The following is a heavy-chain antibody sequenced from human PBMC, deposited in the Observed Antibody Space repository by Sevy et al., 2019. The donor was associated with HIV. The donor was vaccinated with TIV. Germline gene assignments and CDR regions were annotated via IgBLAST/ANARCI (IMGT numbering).Heavy chain of an antibody. V-gene: IGHV3-48*02. D-gene: IGHD3-22*01. Sequence: GGSLRLSCEASGFTFSTYTMHWVRQAPGKGLEWVSSITRSTNTLYYADSVRGRFTISRDNAKSSLYLEMNGLRDEDTAVYYCAREAYYYDSREENWFDPWGQGTLVTVSS. CDR3: AREAYYYDSREENWFDP. CDR2: ITRSTNTL. CDR1: GFTFSTYT. J-gene: IGHJ5*02.